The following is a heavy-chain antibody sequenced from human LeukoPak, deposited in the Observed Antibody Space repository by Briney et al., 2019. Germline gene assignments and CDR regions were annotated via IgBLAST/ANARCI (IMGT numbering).Heavy chain of an antibody. Sequence: GGSLRLSCAASGFTFSSYGMHWVRQAPGKGLEWVAFIRYDGSNKYYADSVKGRFTISRDNARNSLYLQLNSLRAEDTAVYYCTRDSSDVVVTAPIYWGQGTLVTVSS. CDR1: GFTFSSYG. J-gene: IGHJ4*02. CDR3: TRDSSDVVVTAPIY. V-gene: IGHV3-30*02. CDR2: IRYDGSNK. D-gene: IGHD2-21*02.